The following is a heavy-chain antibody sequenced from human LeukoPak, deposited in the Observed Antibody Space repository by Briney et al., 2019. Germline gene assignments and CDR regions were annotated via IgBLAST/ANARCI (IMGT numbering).Heavy chain of an antibody. CDR2: TYYRSKWYN. CDR1: GDSVSSNSAA. D-gene: IGHD6-13*01. J-gene: IGHJ6*02. Sequence: SQTLSLTCAISGDSVSSNSAAWNWNRQSPSRGLEWLGRTYYRSKWYNDYAVSVKSRITINPDTSKNQFSLQLNSVTPEDTAVYYCARDSGIAAAGTYAYYGMDVWGQGTTVTVSS. CDR3: ARDSGIAAAGTYAYYGMDV. V-gene: IGHV6-1*01.